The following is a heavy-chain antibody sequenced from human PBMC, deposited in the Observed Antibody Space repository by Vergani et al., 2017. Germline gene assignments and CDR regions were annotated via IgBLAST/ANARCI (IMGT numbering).Heavy chain of an antibody. CDR3: AADRATYYDSSGYYYGWFDT. V-gene: IGHV1-58*01. CDR2: IVVGSGNT. D-gene: IGHD3-22*01. J-gene: IGHJ5*02. CDR1: GFTFTSSA. Sequence: QMQLVQSGPEVKTPGTSVKVSCKASGFTFTSSAVQWVRQARGQRLEWIGWIVVGSGNTTYAQKFQERVTITRDMSTSTSYMELSSLRSEDTAVYYCAADRATYYDSSGYYYGWFDTWGQGTLVTVSS.